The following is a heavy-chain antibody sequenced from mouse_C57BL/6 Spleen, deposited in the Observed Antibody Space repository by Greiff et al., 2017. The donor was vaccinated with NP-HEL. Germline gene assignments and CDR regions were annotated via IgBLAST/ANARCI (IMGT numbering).Heavy chain of an antibody. Sequence: DVKLQESGGGLVKPGGSLKLSCAASGFTFSSYTMSWVRQTPEKRLEWVATISGGGGNTYYPDSVKGRFTISRDNAKNTLYLQMSSLRSEDTALYYCARRGYYYGSDYYAMDYWGQGTSVTVSS. CDR3: ARRGYYYGSDYYAMDY. D-gene: IGHD1-1*01. J-gene: IGHJ4*01. CDR2: ISGGGGNT. V-gene: IGHV5-9*01. CDR1: GFTFSSYT.